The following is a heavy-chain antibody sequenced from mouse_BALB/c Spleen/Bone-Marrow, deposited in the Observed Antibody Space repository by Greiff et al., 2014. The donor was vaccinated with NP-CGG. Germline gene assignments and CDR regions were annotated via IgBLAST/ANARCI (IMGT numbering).Heavy chain of an antibody. CDR2: IDPANGNT. CDR3: AIYYYGSSGFAY. CDR1: GFNIKDTY. D-gene: IGHD1-1*01. J-gene: IGHJ3*01. V-gene: IGHV14-3*02. Sequence: VQLQQSGAELVKPGASVKLSCTASGFNIKDTYMHWVKQRPEQGLERIGRIDPANGNTKYDPKFQGKATITADTSSNTAYLQLSSLISEDTAVYYCAIYYYGSSGFAYWGQGTLVTVSA.